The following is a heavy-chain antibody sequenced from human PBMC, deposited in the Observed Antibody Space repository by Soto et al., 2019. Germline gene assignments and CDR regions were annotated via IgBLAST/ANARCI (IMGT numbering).Heavy chain of an antibody. D-gene: IGHD6-19*01. V-gene: IGHV3-9*01. CDR1: GFTFDDYA. J-gene: IGHJ3*02. Sequence: GGSLRLSCAASGFTFDDYAMHWVRQVPGKGLEWVSGIKWNSGRIGYADSVKGRFITSRDNAKNSLYLQMNSLRPEDTALYYCAKVSSGTPNDAFDIWGQGTMVTVSS. CDR3: AKVSSGTPNDAFDI. CDR2: IKWNSGRI.